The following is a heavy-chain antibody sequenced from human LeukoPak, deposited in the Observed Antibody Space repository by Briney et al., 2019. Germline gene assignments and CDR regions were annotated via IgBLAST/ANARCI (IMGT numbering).Heavy chain of an antibody. CDR1: GFTFSSYA. Sequence: GGSLRLSCAASGFTFSSYALSWVRQAPGKGLEWVSGISDTGDSAYYADSVKGRFTISRDNSKNTLYLQMNSLRADDTAVYYCAKDRLGAAAGFFDYWGQGSLVTVSS. D-gene: IGHD6-13*01. CDR2: ISDTGDSA. CDR3: AKDRLGAAAGFFDY. V-gene: IGHV3-23*01. J-gene: IGHJ4*02.